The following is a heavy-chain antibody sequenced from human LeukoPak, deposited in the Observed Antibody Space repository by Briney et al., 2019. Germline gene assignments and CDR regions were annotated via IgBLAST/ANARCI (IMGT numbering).Heavy chain of an antibody. J-gene: IGHJ4*02. D-gene: IGHD1-14*01. CDR2: ISGSGGCT. V-gene: IGHV3-23*01. CDR3: ARDLEDTTSPGDY. Sequence: GGSLRLSCAASGYTFCSYAVSWVRQGPGKGRECVSPISGSGGCTFYADSVKGRFTLSRDNAKNSLYLQMNSLRAEDTAVYYCARDLEDTTSPGDYWGQGTLVIVSS. CDR1: GYTFCSYA.